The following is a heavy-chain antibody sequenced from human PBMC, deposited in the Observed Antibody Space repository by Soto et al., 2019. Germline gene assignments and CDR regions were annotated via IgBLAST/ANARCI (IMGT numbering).Heavy chain of an antibody. V-gene: IGHV1-18*01. CDR3: ARKNPVAGSKYYFDY. CDR1: GYTFTSYG. J-gene: IGHJ4*02. CDR2: ISAYNGNT. D-gene: IGHD6-19*01. Sequence: QVQLVQSGAEVKKPGASVKVSCKASGYTFTSYGISWVRQAPGQGLEWMGWISAYNGNTNYAQKLQGRVTMTTDTSTRTAYMELRSLRSDDTAVYYCARKNPVAGSKYYFDYWGQGTLVTVSS.